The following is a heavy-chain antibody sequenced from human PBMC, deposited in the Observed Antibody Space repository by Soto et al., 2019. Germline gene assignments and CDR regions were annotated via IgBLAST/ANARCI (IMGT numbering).Heavy chain of an antibody. J-gene: IGHJ4*02. CDR1: GFTFGRHG. Sequence: QVQLVESGGGVVQPGGSLRLSCAASGFTFGRHGMHWVRQAPGKGLEWVAVIGSDGRRASYADSVKGRFTISRDNGQNTLYLQMNGLGAEETAVYYCARDDDYGDNGLDYWGQGTLVTVSS. V-gene: IGHV3-33*01. D-gene: IGHD4-17*01. CDR3: ARDDDYGDNGLDY. CDR2: IGSDGRRA.